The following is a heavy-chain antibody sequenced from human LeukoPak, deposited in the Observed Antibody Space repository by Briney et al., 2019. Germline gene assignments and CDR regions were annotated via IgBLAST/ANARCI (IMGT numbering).Heavy chain of an antibody. Sequence: GGSLRLSCAASGFTFSDYYMSWIREAPGKGLEGVSYISSSGSTIYYADSVKGRFTISRDNAKNQLYLQMNSLRAEDTTVYYCARDSGPGGIAAAVTAGIEYWGQGTLVTVSS. CDR3: ARDSGPGGIAAAVTAGIEY. CDR2: ISSSGSTI. J-gene: IGHJ4*02. V-gene: IGHV3-11*04. CDR1: GFTFSDYY. D-gene: IGHD6-13*01.